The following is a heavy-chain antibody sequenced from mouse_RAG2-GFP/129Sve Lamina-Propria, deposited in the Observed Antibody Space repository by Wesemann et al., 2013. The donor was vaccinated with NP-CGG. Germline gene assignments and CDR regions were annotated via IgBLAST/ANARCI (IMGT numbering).Heavy chain of an antibody. Sequence: GKQSSEKSLEWIGEINPSTGGTSYNQKFKGKATLTVDKSSSTAYMQLNSLTSEDSAVYYCAREGSSGYLGAMDYWGQGTSVTVSS. CDR2: INPSTGGT. V-gene: IGHV1-43*01. CDR3: AREGSSGYLGAMDY. D-gene: IGHD3-1*01. J-gene: IGHJ4*01.